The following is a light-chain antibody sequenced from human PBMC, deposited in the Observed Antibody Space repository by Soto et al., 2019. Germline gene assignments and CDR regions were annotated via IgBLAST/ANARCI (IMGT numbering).Light chain of an antibody. CDR3: QQSYSNTQT. CDR2: VAS. V-gene: IGKV1-39*01. CDR1: QSISTY. J-gene: IGKJ1*01. Sequence: DIQMTQSPSSLSASVGDRVTITCRASQSISTYLNWYQQKPGKAPKLLILVASTLPSGVPSRFSGSGSGTDFTLTISGLQPDDFATYYCQQSYSNTQTFGQGTKVDIK.